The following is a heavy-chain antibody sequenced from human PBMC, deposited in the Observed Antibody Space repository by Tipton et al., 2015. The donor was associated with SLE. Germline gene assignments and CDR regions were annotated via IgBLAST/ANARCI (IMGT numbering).Heavy chain of an antibody. D-gene: IGHD2-15*01. Sequence: TLSLTCAVSGYSISSSYYWSWIRQPPGKGLEWIGYIYYSGSTNYNPSLKSRVTISVDTSKNQFSLKPSSVTAADTAVYYCARHEVVDAFDIWGQGTMVTVSS. J-gene: IGHJ3*02. CDR1: GYSISSSYY. CDR2: IYYSGST. CDR3: ARHEVVDAFDI. V-gene: IGHV4-61*01.